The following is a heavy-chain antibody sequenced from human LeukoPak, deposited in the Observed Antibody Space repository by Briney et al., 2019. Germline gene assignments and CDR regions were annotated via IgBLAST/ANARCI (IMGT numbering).Heavy chain of an antibody. V-gene: IGHV3-74*01. CDR3: ARDKSYFGSGNYHYFDS. CDR1: GFNFSRYW. D-gene: IGHD3-10*01. J-gene: IGHJ4*02. Sequence: GGSLRLSCAASGFNFSRYWMIWVRQAPGKGLVWVSRINSDGSSTSYADSVKGRFTISRDNAKNTLYLQMNSLRPEDTALYYCARDKSYFGSGNYHYFDSWGQGALVIVSS. CDR2: INSDGSST.